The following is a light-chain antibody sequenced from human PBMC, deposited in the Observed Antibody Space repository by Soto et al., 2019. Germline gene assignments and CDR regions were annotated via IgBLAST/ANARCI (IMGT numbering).Light chain of an antibody. CDR3: QQYNSSSRT. V-gene: IGKV1-5*03. Sequence: DIQMTQSPSTLSASVVDRVTITFRASQSISSWLAWYQQKPGKAPNLLIYKASSLESGVPSRFSGSGTGTEFTLTISSLQPDDFATYYCQQYNSSSRTFGQGTKVDNK. CDR2: KAS. J-gene: IGKJ1*01. CDR1: QSISSW.